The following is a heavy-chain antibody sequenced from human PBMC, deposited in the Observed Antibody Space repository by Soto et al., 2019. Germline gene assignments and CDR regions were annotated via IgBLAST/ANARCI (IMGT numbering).Heavy chain of an antibody. CDR2: IYHSGST. Sequence: SETLSLTCAVSGGSISSGGYSWSWIRQPPGKGLEWIGYIYHSGSTYYNPSLKSRVTISVDTSKNQFSLKLSSVTAADTAVYYCARVWGGAFDFWGQGTMVTVSS. V-gene: IGHV4-30-2*01. CDR1: GGSISSGGYS. CDR3: ARVWGGAFDF. D-gene: IGHD3-10*01. J-gene: IGHJ3*01.